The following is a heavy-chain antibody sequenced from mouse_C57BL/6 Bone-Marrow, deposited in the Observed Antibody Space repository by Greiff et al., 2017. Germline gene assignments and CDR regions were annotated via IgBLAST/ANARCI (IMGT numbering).Heavy chain of an antibody. J-gene: IGHJ4*01. CDR3: ARVNWADYAMDY. D-gene: IGHD4-1*01. CDR1: GSTFTTSP. CDR2: FHPYNDDT. Sequence: QVQLQQSGAALVKPGASVQMSCKASGSTFTTSPLEWLKQNHGKSLEWIGNFHPYNDDTKYNEKFKGKATLTVEKSSRTVYLELSRLTSDDSDVYYCARVNWADYAMDYCGQGTSVTVSS. V-gene: IGHV1-47*01.